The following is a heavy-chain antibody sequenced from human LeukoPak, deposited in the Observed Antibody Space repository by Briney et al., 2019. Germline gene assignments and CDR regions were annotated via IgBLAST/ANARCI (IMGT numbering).Heavy chain of an antibody. CDR1: GFTFNTYG. Sequence: GRSLRLSCAASGFTFNTYGMHWLRQSPGKGLEGLAVIWYDSSNKYYADSVKGRFSISRDNSKNSLYLQMNSLRAEDTAVYYCAREITMIRGAPLGWFDPWGQGTPVTVSS. D-gene: IGHD3-10*01. CDR3: AREITMIRGAPLGWFDP. J-gene: IGHJ5*02. CDR2: IWYDSSNK. V-gene: IGHV3-33*01.